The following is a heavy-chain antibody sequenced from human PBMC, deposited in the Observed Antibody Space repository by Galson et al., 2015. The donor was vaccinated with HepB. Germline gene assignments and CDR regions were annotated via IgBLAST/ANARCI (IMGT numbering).Heavy chain of an antibody. CDR1: GYTFTSYD. CDR3: ARGGRSSTSCKKRRGVKCYYYYMDV. V-gene: IGHV1-8*01. CDR2: MNPNSGNT. D-gene: IGHD2-2*01. J-gene: IGHJ6*03. Sequence: SVTVSCKASGYTFTSYDINWVRQATGQGLEWMGWMNPNSGNTGYAQKFQGRVTMTRNTSISTAYMELSSLRSEDTAVYYCARGGRSSTSCKKRRGVKCYYYYMDVWGKGTTVTVSS.